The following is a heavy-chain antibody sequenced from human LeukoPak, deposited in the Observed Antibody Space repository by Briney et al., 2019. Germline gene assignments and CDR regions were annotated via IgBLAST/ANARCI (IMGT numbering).Heavy chain of an antibody. J-gene: IGHJ4*02. Sequence: GGSLRLSCAASGFTFHNYAMNWVRQAPGKGLEWVSAIKPSGVTTYYADSVKGRFTISRDNSKNTLYLQMDSLRAEDTAVYYCAKVGDSGSYYPKWGQGTLVTVSS. CDR1: GFTFHNYA. V-gene: IGHV3-23*01. D-gene: IGHD3-10*01. CDR2: IKPSGVTT. CDR3: AKVGDSGSYYPK.